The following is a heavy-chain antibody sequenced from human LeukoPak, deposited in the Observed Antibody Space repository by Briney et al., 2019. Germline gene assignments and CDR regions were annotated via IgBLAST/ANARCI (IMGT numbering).Heavy chain of an antibody. Sequence: SETLSLTCAVSGASIFRSNWWSWVRQPPGKGLGWIGQIFHSGSTSYSPSLKSRVTISLDKSKNQFSLKLTSVTAADTAVYYCARTGGGSSPPTLFDYWGQGTLVTVSS. V-gene: IGHV4-4*02. J-gene: IGHJ4*02. CDR1: GASIFRSNW. CDR3: ARTGGGSSPPTLFDY. D-gene: IGHD2-15*01. CDR2: IFHSGST.